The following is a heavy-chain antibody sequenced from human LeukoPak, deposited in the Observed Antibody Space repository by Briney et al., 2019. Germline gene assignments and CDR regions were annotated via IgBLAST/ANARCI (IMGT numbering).Heavy chain of an antibody. CDR1: GGSISSGGYS. CDR3: ARVGVMATVNGYRYHSLDV. V-gene: IGHV4-30-2*01. J-gene: IGHJ6*02. D-gene: IGHD3-16*01. Sequence: SPSQTLSLTCAVSGGSISSGGYSWSWIRQPPGKGLEWIGYIYHSGSTYYNPSLKSRVTISVDRSKNQFSLKLSSVTAADTAVYYCARVGVMATVNGYRYHSLDVWGQGTTVAVSS. CDR2: IYHSGST.